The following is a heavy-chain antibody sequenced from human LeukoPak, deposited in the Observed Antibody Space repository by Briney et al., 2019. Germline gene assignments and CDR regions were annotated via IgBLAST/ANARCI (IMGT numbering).Heavy chain of an antibody. J-gene: IGHJ4*02. CDR2: IYYSGRS. V-gene: IGHV4-59*01. D-gene: IGHD6-13*01. Sequence: SETLSLTCTASGDSISSYYCSWIRQPPGKGLEWIGYIYYSGRSTYNPSLQSRVTISLDTSKNQFSLKLSSVTAADTAVYYCATSAAGPYYFDSWGQGSLVTVSS. CDR3: ATSAAGPYYFDS. CDR1: GDSISSYY.